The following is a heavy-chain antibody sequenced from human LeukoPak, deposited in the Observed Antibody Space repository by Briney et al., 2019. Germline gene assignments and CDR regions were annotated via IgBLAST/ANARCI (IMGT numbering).Heavy chain of an antibody. Sequence: PGGSLRLSCVASGFTFSSYWMSWVRQAPGKGLEWVATIWQDGSQKYYVDSVKGRFTISRDNAKDSLYLQMSSLRAGDAAVYYCARESGSVTSEVDFDYWGQGALVTVSS. D-gene: IGHD4-17*01. CDR3: ARESGSVTSEVDFDY. CDR2: IWQDGSQK. V-gene: IGHV3-7*01. J-gene: IGHJ4*02. CDR1: GFTFSSYW.